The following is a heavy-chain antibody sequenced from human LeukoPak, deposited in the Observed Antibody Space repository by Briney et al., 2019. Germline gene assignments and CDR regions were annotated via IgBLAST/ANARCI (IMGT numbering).Heavy chain of an antibody. CDR3: ARTSMVRGVPDY. V-gene: IGHV1-18*01. Sequence: ASVKVSCKASGYTFTSYGISWVRQAPGQGLEWMGWISAYNGNTNYAQKLQGRVTMTTDTSTSTAYMELSSLRSEDTAVYYCARTSMVRGVPDYWGQGTLVTVSS. J-gene: IGHJ4*02. CDR2: ISAYNGNT. D-gene: IGHD3-10*01. CDR1: GYTFTSYG.